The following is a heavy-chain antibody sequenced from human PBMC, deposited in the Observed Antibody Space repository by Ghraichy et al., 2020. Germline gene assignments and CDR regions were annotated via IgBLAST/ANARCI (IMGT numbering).Heavy chain of an antibody. Sequence: SETLSLRCAVSGGSFRNYFWTWIRQPPGKGLEWVGEINHSGSTNYNPSLKSRVTMSVDTSQKQFSLKVNSVTAADTAVYYCARGVYYYDSTGYYGRAYYYYGLDVWGQGTTVTVSS. CDR2: INHSGST. CDR1: GGSFRNYF. D-gene: IGHD3-22*01. CDR3: ARGVYYYDSTGYYGRAYYYYGLDV. J-gene: IGHJ6*02. V-gene: IGHV4-34*01.